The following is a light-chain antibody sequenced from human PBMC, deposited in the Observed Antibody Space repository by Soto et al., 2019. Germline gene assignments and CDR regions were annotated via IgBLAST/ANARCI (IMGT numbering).Light chain of an antibody. CDR2: DNS. V-gene: IGLV1-40*01. CDR1: SSNIGAGYD. J-gene: IGLJ1*01. Sequence: QLVLTQPPSVSGAPGQRVTISCTGSSSNIGAGYDVHWYQQLPGTAPKLLIYDNSNRPSGVPDRFSGSKSGTSASLAITGLQAEDEADYYCQSYDRSLSGSRVFGTGT. CDR3: QSYDRSLSGSRV.